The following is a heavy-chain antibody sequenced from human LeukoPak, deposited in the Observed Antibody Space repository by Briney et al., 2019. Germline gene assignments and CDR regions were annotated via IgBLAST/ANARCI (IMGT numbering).Heavy chain of an antibody. Sequence: HPGGSLRLSCAASGFTFSGHEMHWVRQAPGKGLEWLSYINSRGNTVYYADSVKGRFTVSRDNAKNLMYLQMDSLRAEDTAIYYCARDEAWLLDYWGQGTLVTVSS. D-gene: IGHD5-24*01. CDR3: ARDEAWLLDY. V-gene: IGHV3-48*03. CDR2: INSRGNTV. J-gene: IGHJ4*02. CDR1: GFTFSGHE.